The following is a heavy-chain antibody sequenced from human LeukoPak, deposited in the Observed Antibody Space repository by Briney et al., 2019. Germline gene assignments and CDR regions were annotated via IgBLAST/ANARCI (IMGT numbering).Heavy chain of an antibody. V-gene: IGHV3-23*01. CDR3: AKDRHLAI. CDR2: ITTSGGST. J-gene: IGHJ3*02. Sequence: GGSLRLSCAASGFTFSSSAMIWVRQAPGKGLEWVSTITTSGGSTSSADSVKGRFTISRDNSKNTLYLQMNSLRAEDTAIYYCAKDRHLAIWGQGTMVTVSS. CDR1: GFTFSSSA.